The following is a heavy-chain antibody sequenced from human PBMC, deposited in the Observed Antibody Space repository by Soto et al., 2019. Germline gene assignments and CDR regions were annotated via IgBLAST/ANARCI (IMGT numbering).Heavy chain of an antibody. J-gene: IGHJ6*02. CDR3: ARDSPDTAMVPGYYCGMDV. D-gene: IGHD5-18*01. CDR1: GGTFSSYA. CDR2: IIPIFGTA. V-gene: IGHV1-69*13. Sequence: GASVKVSCKASGGTFSSYAISWVRQAPGQGLEWMGGIIPIFGTANYAQKFQGRVTITADESTSTAYMELSSLRSEDTAVYYCARDSPDTAMVPGYYCGMDVWGQGTTVTVSS.